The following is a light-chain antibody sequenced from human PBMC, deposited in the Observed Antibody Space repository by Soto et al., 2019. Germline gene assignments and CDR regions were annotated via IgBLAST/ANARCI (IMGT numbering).Light chain of an antibody. CDR3: QAWDSSSNYV. CDR1: NIGSKS. J-gene: IGLJ1*01. Sequence: SYELTQPPSVSVAPGQTASITCGGNNIGSKSVHWYQQKPGQAPVLVVYDDSDRPSGIPERFSGSNSGNTATLTISRVEAGDEADYYCQAWDSSSNYVFGIGTKVTVL. CDR2: DDS. V-gene: IGLV3-21*02.